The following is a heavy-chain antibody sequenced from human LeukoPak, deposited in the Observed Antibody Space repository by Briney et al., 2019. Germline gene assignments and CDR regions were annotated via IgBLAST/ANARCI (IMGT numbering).Heavy chain of an antibody. J-gene: IGHJ4*02. Sequence: PGGSLRLSCAASGFRFSSYWMHWVRQVPGKGLVWVSRINAGGSSTTYADSVKGRFTISRDNAKNTLYLQMNSLRAEDTAVYYCARSNQADDYWGQGTLVTVST. D-gene: IGHD4-11*01. CDR3: ARSNQADDY. CDR1: GFRFSSYW. CDR2: INAGGSST. V-gene: IGHV3-74*01.